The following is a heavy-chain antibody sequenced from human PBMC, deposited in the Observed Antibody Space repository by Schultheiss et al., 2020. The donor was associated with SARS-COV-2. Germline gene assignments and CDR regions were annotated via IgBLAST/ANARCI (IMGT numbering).Heavy chain of an antibody. CDR3: ARDGGWELLSTVGLPDY. V-gene: IGHV3-23*01. CDR1: GFTFSSYA. D-gene: IGHD1-26*01. Sequence: GGSLRLSCAASGFTFSSYAMSWVRQAPGKGLEWVSAISGSGGSTYYADSVRGRFTISRDGSKNTVYLQMNSLRAEDTAVYYCARDGGWELLSTVGLPDYWGQGTLVTVSS. J-gene: IGHJ4*02. CDR2: ISGSGGST.